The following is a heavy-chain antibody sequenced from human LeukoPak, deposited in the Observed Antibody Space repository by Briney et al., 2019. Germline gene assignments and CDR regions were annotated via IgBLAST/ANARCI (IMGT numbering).Heavy chain of an antibody. J-gene: IGHJ4*02. D-gene: IGHD3-22*01. CDR1: GFTFSSYA. CDR3: AILAGYYDSSGPKGVFDY. Sequence: GGSLRLSCAASGFTFSSYAMGWVRQAPGKGLEWVLAISGSGGSTYYADSVRGRFTISRDNSKNTLYLQMNSLRAEDTAVYYCAILAGYYDSSGPKGVFDYWGQGTLVTVSS. CDR2: ISGSGGST. V-gene: IGHV3-23*01.